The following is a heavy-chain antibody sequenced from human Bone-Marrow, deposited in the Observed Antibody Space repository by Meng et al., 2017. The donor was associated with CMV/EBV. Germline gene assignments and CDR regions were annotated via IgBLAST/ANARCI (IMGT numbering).Heavy chain of an antibody. J-gene: IGHJ3*02. Sequence: ASVKVSCKASGYTFTSYYMHWVRQAPGQGLEWMGIINPSGGSTSYAQKFQGRVTMTRDTSTTTVYMELSSLRSEDTAVYYCARDGVVPAACDIWAQGTMVTVSS. CDR1: GYTFTSYY. CDR3: ARDGVVPAACDI. CDR2: INPSGGST. D-gene: IGHD2-2*01. V-gene: IGHV1-46*01.